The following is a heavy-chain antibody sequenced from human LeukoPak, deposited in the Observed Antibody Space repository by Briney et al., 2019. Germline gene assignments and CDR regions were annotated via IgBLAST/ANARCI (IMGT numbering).Heavy chain of an antibody. CDR3: ARGGDIVVVPAAIEFWFDP. V-gene: IGHV4-39*07. J-gene: IGHJ5*02. CDR1: GGSISSSSYY. Sequence: SETLSLTCTVSGGSISSSSYYWGWIRQPPGKGLEWIANFYYSRNTYYNPSLKSRVTISVDTSKNQFSLKLSSVTAADTAVYYCARGGDIVVVPAAIEFWFDPWGQGTLVTVSS. CDR2: FYYSRNT. D-gene: IGHD2-2*01.